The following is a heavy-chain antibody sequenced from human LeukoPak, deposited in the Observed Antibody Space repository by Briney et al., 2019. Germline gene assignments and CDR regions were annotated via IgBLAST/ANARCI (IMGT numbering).Heavy chain of an antibody. J-gene: IGHJ4*02. CDR3: ARSRGYSYADY. CDR1: GGSFSDYY. CDR2: INHSGSA. Sequence: SETLSLTCAVYGGSFSDYYWSWIRQPPGKGLEWIGEINHSGSANYNPPLKSRVTISVDTSKNQFSLKLSSVTAADTAVYYCARSRGYSYADYWGQGTLVTVSS. V-gene: IGHV4-34*01. D-gene: IGHD5-18*01.